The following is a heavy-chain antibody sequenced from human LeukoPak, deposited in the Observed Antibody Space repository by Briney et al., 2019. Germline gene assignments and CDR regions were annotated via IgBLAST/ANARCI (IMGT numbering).Heavy chain of an antibody. CDR2: IYHSGST. CDR3: ASVNDYGDPLPRYMDV. Sequence: KPSETLSLTCTVSGGSISSYYWSWIRQPPGKGLEWIGSIYHSGSTNYNPSLKSRVTISVDKSKNQFSLKLSSVTAADTAVYYCASVNDYGDPLPRYMDVWGKGTAVTVSS. D-gene: IGHD4-17*01. V-gene: IGHV4-59*12. J-gene: IGHJ6*03. CDR1: GGSISSYY.